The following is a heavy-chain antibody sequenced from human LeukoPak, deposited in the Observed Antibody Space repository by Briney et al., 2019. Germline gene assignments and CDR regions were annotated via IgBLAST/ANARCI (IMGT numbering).Heavy chain of an antibody. Sequence: SQTLSVTCTVSGGSISSGDYYWSWNRQPPGKGLEWIGYIYYSGSTYYNPSLKSRVTISVDTSKNQFSLKLSSVTAADTAVYYCARVKRGYSGYDGGMRFDYWGQGTLVTVSS. CDR1: GGSISSGDYY. J-gene: IGHJ4*02. D-gene: IGHD5-12*01. CDR3: ARVKRGYSGYDGGMRFDY. V-gene: IGHV4-30-4*01. CDR2: IYYSGST.